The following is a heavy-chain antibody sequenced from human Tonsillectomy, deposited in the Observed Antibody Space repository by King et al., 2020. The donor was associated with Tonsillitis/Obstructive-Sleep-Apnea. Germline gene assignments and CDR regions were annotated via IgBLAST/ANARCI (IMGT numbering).Heavy chain of an antibody. J-gene: IGHJ4*02. CDR2: ISAYNGNT. Sequence: QLVQSGAEVKKPGASVKVSCKASGYTFTRYGISWVRQAPGQGLEWMGWISAYNGNTNYAQKLQGRVTMTTDTSTSTAYMELRSLRSDDTAVYYCAREDSPYDFWSCSTNIYFEYWGQGTLVTVSS. CDR1: GYTFTRYG. D-gene: IGHD3-3*01. CDR3: AREDSPYDFWSCSTNIYFEY. V-gene: IGHV1-18*01.